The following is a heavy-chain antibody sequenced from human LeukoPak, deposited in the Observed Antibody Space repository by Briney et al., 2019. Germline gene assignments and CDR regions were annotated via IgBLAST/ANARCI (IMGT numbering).Heavy chain of an antibody. J-gene: IGHJ4*02. CDR1: GGSFSGYY. Sequence: PSETLSLTCAVYGGSFSGYYWSWIRQPPGKGLEWIGEINHSGSTNYNPSLKSRVTISVDTSKNQFSLKPSSVTAADTAVYYCARGLGYYDSRLSYFDYWGQGTLVTVSS. CDR3: ARGLGYYDSRLSYFDY. V-gene: IGHV4-34*01. CDR2: INHSGST. D-gene: IGHD3-22*01.